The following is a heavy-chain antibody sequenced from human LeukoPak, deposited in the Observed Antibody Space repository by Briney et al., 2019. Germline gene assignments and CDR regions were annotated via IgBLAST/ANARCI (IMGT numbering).Heavy chain of an antibody. CDR1: GTFSSYA. CDR2: IIPIFGTA. Sequence: GTFSSYAISWVRQAPGQRLEWMGGIIPIFGTANYAQKFQGRVTITTDESTSTAYMELSSLRSEDTAVYYCASNRRDGYNYYFDYWGQGTLVTVSS. J-gene: IGHJ4*02. CDR3: ASNRRDGYNYYFDY. D-gene: IGHD5-24*01. V-gene: IGHV1-69*05.